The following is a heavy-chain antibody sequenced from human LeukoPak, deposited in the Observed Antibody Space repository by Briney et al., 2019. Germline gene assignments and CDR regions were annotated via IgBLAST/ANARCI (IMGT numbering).Heavy chain of an antibody. D-gene: IGHD1-26*01. V-gene: IGHV3-23*01. CDR2: INGNGAAT. CDR3: AKTERVGATYYFDY. J-gene: IGHJ4*02. CDR1: GFTFNNYA. Sequence: GGSLRLSCVASGFTFNNYAMHWVRQAPGKGLEWVSTINGNGAATYYADSFKGRFTISRDNSKNTLYLQMNSLRAEDTAVYYCAKTERVGATYYFDYWGQGTLVTVSS.